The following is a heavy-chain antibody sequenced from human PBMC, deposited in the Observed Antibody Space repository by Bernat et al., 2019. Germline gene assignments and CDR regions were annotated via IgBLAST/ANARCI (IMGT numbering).Heavy chain of an antibody. CDR3: ARDKYYYDSSGYYSGLDY. CDR1: GFTLSNYG. D-gene: IGHD3-22*01. Sequence: VQLVESGGALVQPGGSLRLSCAASGFTLSNYGMHWVRQAPGKGLEWVAVISSDGSKKDFADSVRGRFIISRDNSKNTLFLQMSGLRAEDTAVYYCARDKYYYDSSGYYSGLDYWGQGTLVTVSS. J-gene: IGHJ4*02. V-gene: IGHV3-30*03. CDR2: ISSDGSKK.